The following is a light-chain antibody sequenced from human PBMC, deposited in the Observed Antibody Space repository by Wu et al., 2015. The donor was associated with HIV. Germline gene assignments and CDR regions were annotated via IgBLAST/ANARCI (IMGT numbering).Light chain of an antibody. CDR1: QGIGDS. Sequence: DIQMTQSPSSLSASVGDRVTITCRASQGIGDSLAWYQQRPGQVPNLLIYSVSTLQLGVPSRFSGSGSGTYFTLTINSLQPEDVATYYCQNYDSAFPFTFGPGTRVDI. J-gene: IGKJ3*01. V-gene: IGKV1-27*01. CDR2: SVS. CDR3: QNYDSAFPFT.